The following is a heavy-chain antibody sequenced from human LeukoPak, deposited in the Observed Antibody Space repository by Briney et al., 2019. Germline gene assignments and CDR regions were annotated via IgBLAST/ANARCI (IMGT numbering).Heavy chain of an antibody. CDR3: ARGDGSDYYGSGSYGFDY. Sequence: GGSLRLSCAASGFTFSSYWMSWVRQAPGKGLEWVANIRQDGSEKYYVDSVKGRFTISRDNAKNSLYLQMNSLRAEDTAVYYCARGDGSDYYGSGSYGFDYWGQGTLVTVSS. V-gene: IGHV3-7*01. J-gene: IGHJ4*02. CDR1: GFTFSSYW. D-gene: IGHD3-10*01. CDR2: IRQDGSEK.